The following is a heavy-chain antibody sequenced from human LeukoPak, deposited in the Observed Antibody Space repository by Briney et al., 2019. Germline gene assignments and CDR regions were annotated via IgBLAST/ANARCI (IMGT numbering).Heavy chain of an antibody. Sequence: ASVKVSCKASGYTFTGYYMHWVRQAPGQGLEWMGWINPNSGGTNYAQKFQGRVTMTRDTSISTAYMELSRLRSDDTAVYYCARDALHYRLYYYMDVRGKGTTVTVSS. D-gene: IGHD1-26*01. CDR3: ARDALHYRLYYYMDV. V-gene: IGHV1-2*02. CDR2: INPNSGGT. CDR1: GYTFTGYY. J-gene: IGHJ6*03.